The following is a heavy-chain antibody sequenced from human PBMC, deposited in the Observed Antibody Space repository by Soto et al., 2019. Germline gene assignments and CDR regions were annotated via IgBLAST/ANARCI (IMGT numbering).Heavy chain of an antibody. J-gene: IGHJ4*02. D-gene: IGHD4-17*01. Sequence: GGSLRLSCTASGFTFGRYNMNWVRQAPGKGLDWVSYISSSGGTRDYADSVLGRFTVSRDNAKNSLYLQMNSLRAEDTAVYYCAREKSLGDYGSDSYVDYWGQGALVTVSS. CDR1: GFTFGRYN. CDR2: ISSSGGTR. CDR3: AREKSLGDYGSDSYVDY. V-gene: IGHV3-48*01.